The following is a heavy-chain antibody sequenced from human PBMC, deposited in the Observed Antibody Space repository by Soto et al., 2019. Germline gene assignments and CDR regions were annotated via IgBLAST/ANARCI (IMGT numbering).Heavy chain of an antibody. D-gene: IGHD4-4*01. V-gene: IGHV3-23*01. J-gene: IGHJ4*02. CDR1: GFTFSSYA. Sequence: GGSLRLSCAASGFTFSSYAMSWVRQAPGKGLEWVSAISGSGGSTYYADSVKGRFTISRDNSKNTLYLQMNSLRAEDKAVYYCAKVFGGNYRGKPFDYWGQGTLVTVSS. CDR3: AKVFGGNYRGKPFDY. CDR2: ISGSGGST.